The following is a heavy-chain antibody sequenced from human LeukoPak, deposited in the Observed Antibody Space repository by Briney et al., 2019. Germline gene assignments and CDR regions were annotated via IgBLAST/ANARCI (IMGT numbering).Heavy chain of an antibody. CDR2: LTPSGST. D-gene: IGHD1-26*01. V-gene: IGHV4-59*01. CDR1: GLSISTYY. CDR3: VKIKPGGASFDY. Sequence: SETLSLTCTVSGLSISTYYWSWIRQSPERGLEWIGYLTPSGSTNYKPSLKSRVTISVDTSKNQFSLKLSSVIAADTALYYCVKIKPGGASFDYWGQGTLVTVSS. J-gene: IGHJ4*02.